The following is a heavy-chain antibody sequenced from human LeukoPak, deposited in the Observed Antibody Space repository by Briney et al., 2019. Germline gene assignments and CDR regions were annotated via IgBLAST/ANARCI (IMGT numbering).Heavy chain of an antibody. V-gene: IGHV1-69*13. Sequence: SVKVSCKASGGTFSSYAISWVRQAPGQGLEWMGGIIPIFGTANYAQKFQGRVTITADESTSTAHMKLSSLRSEDTAVYYCARVVHYYDSSGYKYYFDYWGQGTLVTVSS. CDR3: ARVVHYYDSSGYKYYFDY. J-gene: IGHJ4*02. D-gene: IGHD3-22*01. CDR1: GGTFSSYA. CDR2: IIPIFGTA.